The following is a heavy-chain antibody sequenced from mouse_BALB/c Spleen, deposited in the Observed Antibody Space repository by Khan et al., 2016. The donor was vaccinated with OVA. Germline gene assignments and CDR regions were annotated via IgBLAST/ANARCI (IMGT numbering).Heavy chain of an antibody. V-gene: IGHV2-9*02. D-gene: IGHD1-1*01. Sequence: QGQLKQSGPGLVAPSQSLSITCTVSGFSLTNYGVHWVRQSPGKGLEWLGVMWAGGSTNYNSALMSRLNITKDNSKSQIFLKVNSLQTDDTAMYYCARPYYGRAWFAYWGQWTLVTVSA. CDR3: ARPYYGRAWFAY. CDR2: MWAGGST. J-gene: IGHJ3*01. CDR1: GFSLTNYG.